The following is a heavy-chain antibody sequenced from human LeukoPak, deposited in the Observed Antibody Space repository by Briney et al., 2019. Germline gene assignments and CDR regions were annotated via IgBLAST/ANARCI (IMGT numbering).Heavy chain of an antibody. D-gene: IGHD1-26*01. CDR2: IYSGGST. CDR3: ARGLAYSGSYALDY. V-gene: IGHV3-53*01. CDR1: GFTFNSYW. J-gene: IGHJ4*02. Sequence: GGSLRLSCAASGFTFNSYWMSWVRQAPGKGLEWVSVIYSGGSTFYADSVKGRFTISRDNSKNTLYLQMNSLRAEDTAMYYCARGLAYSGSYALDYWGQGTLVTVSS.